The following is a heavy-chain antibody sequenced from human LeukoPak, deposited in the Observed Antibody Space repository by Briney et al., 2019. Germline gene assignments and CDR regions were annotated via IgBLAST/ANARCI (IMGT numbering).Heavy chain of an antibody. D-gene: IGHD4/OR15-4a*01. CDR1: CGSISSYY. Sequence: PSETLSLTRTVSCGSISSYYWSWIRQPPGKGLEWIGYIYYSGRTNYNPSLKSRVTISVDTSKNQFSLKLSSVTAADTAVYYCARGYGGNAIDYWGQGTLVTVSS. J-gene: IGHJ4*02. CDR2: IYYSGRT. V-gene: IGHV4-59*01. CDR3: ARGYGGNAIDY.